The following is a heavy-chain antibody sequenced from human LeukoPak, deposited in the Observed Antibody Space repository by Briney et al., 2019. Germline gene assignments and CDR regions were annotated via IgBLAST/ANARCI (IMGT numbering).Heavy chain of an antibody. CDR3: ASLEGPWIQPP. CDR1: GFTFSSYW. CDR2: IKQDGSEK. V-gene: IGHV3-7*01. J-gene: IGHJ5*02. Sequence: PGGSLRLSCAASGFTFSSYWMSWVRQAPGKGLEWVANIKQDGSEKYYVDSVKGRFAISRDNAKNSLYLQMNSLRAEDTAVYYCASLEGPWIQPPWGQGTLVTVSS. D-gene: IGHD5-18*01.